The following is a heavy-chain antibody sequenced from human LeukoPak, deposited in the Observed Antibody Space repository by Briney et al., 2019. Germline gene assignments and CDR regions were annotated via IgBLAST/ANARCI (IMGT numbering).Heavy chain of an antibody. J-gene: IGHJ2*01. CDR3: ARETHYYDSSGYRNYWYFDL. CDR2: INPNSGGT. Sequence: ASVTVSCKASGYTFTGYYMHWVRQAPGQGLEWMGWINPNSGGTNYAQKFQGRVTMTRDTSISTAYMELSRLRSDDTAVYYCARETHYYDSSGYRNYWYFDLWGRGTLVTVSS. V-gene: IGHV1-2*02. CDR1: GYTFTGYY. D-gene: IGHD3-22*01.